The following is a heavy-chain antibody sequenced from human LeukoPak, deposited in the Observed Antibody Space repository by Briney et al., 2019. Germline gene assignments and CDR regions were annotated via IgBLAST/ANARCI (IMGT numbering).Heavy chain of an antibody. Sequence: SETLSLTCTVSGGSISGTSYYWGWIRQPPGKGLEWIGSIYQSGSTFYNPSLRSRFTISVDTSKNQFSLKLSSVTAADTAVYYCARHPGNWFDPWGQGTLVTVSS. CDR3: ARHPGNWFDP. J-gene: IGHJ5*02. V-gene: IGHV4-39*01. CDR2: IYQSGST. CDR1: GGSISGTSYY.